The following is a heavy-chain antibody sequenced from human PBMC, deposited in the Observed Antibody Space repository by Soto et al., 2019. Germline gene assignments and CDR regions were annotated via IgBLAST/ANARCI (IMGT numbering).Heavy chain of an antibody. J-gene: IGHJ4*02. CDR2: IWYDGSKK. D-gene: IGHD4-17*01. CDR1: GLTFSGHG. Sequence: QVQLVESGGGVVQPGTSLRPSCAASGLTFSGHGWHWVGQAPGKGLEWMAVIWYDGSKKYYGDSVKGRFTISRDNSKNTLFLQMNSLRVEDTAVYYCARGRGGDYGGNSGYYDYWGQGTLVTVSS. CDR3: ARGRGGDYGGNSGYYDY. V-gene: IGHV3-33*01.